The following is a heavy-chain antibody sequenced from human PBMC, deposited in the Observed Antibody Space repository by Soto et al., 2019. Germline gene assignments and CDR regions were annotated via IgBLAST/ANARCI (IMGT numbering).Heavy chain of an antibody. CDR3: TTWGQQLVSRYYYYYGMDV. CDR1: GFTFSNAW. Sequence: EVQLVESGGGLVKPGGSLRLSCAASGFTFSNAWMNWVRQAPGKGLEWVGRIKSKTDGGTTDYAAPVKGRFTISRDDSKNTLYLQMNSLKTEDTAVYYCTTWGQQLVSRYYYYYGMDVWGQGTTVTVSS. CDR2: IKSKTDGGTT. J-gene: IGHJ6*02. V-gene: IGHV3-15*07. D-gene: IGHD6-13*01.